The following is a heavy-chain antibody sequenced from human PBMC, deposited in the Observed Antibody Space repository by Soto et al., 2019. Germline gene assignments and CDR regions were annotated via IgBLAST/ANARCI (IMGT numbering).Heavy chain of an antibody. D-gene: IGHD3-22*01. CDR3: ARNYDSSGYYGGSFDY. CDR1: GFTFSSCS. Sequence: GGSLRLSCAASGFTFSSCSMNWVRQAPGKGLEWVSYISSSSSTIYYADSVKGRFTISRDNAKNSLYLQMNSLRDEDTAVYYCARNYDSSGYYGGSFDYWGQGTLVTVSS. CDR2: ISSSSSTI. V-gene: IGHV3-48*02. J-gene: IGHJ4*02.